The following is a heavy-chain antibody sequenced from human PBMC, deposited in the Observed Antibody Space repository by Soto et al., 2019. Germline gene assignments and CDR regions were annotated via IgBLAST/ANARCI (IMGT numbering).Heavy chain of an antibody. CDR1: GFTFSSYG. D-gene: IGHD4-4*01. J-gene: IGHJ4*02. V-gene: IGHV3-30*18. CDR3: ANRGDYSNPN. CDR2: ISYDGSNK. Sequence: GGSLRLSCAASGFTFSSYGMHWVRQAPGKGLEWVAVISYDGSNKYYADSVKGRFTISRDNSKNTLYLQMNSLRAEDTAVYYCANRGDYSNPNWGQGTLVTVSS.